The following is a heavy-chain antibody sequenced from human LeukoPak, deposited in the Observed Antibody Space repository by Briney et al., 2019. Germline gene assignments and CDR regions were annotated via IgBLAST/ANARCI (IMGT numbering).Heavy chain of an antibody. Sequence: PGRSLRLSCAASGFNFSNYGIHWVRQAPGKGLEWVAVISYDGSNKYYGDPVKGRSTISRDNSKNTMYLQMNSLRAEDTAVYYCAKDRTVGSGGRLHFDYWGQGTLVTVSS. V-gene: IGHV3-30*18. D-gene: IGHD2-15*01. CDR1: GFNFSNYG. CDR2: ISYDGSNK. CDR3: AKDRTVGSGGRLHFDY. J-gene: IGHJ4*02.